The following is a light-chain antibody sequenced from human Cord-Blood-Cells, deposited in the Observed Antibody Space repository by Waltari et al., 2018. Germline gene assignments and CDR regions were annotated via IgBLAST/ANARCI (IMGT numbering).Light chain of an antibody. J-gene: IGKJ3*01. CDR3: QQSYSTPFT. CDR1: QSLSSY. CDR2: AAS. Sequence: DIKMTQSPSSLSASVGDRVTITCRASQSLSSYLNWYQQKPGKAPKLLIYAASSLQSGVPSRFSGSGSGTDFTLTISSLQPEDFATYYCQQSYSTPFTFGPGTKVDSK. V-gene: IGKV1-39*01.